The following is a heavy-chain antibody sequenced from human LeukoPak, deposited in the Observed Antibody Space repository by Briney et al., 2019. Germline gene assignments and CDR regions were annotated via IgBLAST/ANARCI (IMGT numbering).Heavy chain of an antibody. J-gene: IGHJ4*02. D-gene: IGHD3-10*01. V-gene: IGHV3-23*01. Sequence: PGGSLRLSCAASGFTFSSYAMTCVRQAPGKGLQWVSTISVSGENTYYADSVKGRFTISRDISKSTLYLQMNSLRDEDTAVYYCAKYGSGSYYNGLYWGQGTLVTVSS. CDR1: GFTFSSYA. CDR2: ISVSGENT. CDR3: AKYGSGSYYNGLY.